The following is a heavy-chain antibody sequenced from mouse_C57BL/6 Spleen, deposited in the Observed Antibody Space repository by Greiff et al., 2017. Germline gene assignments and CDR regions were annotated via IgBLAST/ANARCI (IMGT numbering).Heavy chain of an antibody. CDR3: ARGAYKRYAMDY. CDR1: GYTFTSYW. CDR2: IDPSDSET. D-gene: IGHD2-10*01. V-gene: IGHV1-52*01. Sequence: QVQLQQPGAELVRPGSSVKLSCKASGYTFTSYWMHWVKQRPIQGLEWIGNIDPSDSETHYNQKFKDKATLTVDKSSSTAYMQLSSLTSEDSAVYYCARGAYKRYAMDYWGQGTSVTVSS. J-gene: IGHJ4*01.